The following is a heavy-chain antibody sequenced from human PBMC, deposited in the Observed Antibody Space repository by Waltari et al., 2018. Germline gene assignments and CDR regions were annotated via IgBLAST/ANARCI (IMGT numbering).Heavy chain of an antibody. Sequence: QLLLQESGPGLVKPSETLSLTCTVSGDSSTSSLDYCGWIRQPPGKRFEWIGIINYSGTTYYNPSLRSQVPMAVDMSKNQFSLKLTSVTAADTAVYYCARFTQVAGSSLLDYWGQGTLVTVSS. CDR1: GDSSTSSLDY. CDR2: INYSGTT. V-gene: IGHV4-39*01. J-gene: IGHJ4*02. CDR3: ARFTQVAGSSLLDY. D-gene: IGHD6-19*01.